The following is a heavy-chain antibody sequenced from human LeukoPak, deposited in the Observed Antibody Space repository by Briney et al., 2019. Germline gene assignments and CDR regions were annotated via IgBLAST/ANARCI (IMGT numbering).Heavy chain of an antibody. Sequence: PGGSLRLSCAASGFTFSSYGMHWVRQAPGKGLEWVAFIRYDGSNKYYADSVKGRFTISRDNSKNTLYLQMNSLRAEDTAVYYCAKGWGASSSVGFDYWGQGTLVTVSS. CDR3: AKGWGASSSVGFDY. V-gene: IGHV3-30*02. CDR2: IRYDGSNK. D-gene: IGHD3-16*01. CDR1: GFTFSSYG. J-gene: IGHJ4*02.